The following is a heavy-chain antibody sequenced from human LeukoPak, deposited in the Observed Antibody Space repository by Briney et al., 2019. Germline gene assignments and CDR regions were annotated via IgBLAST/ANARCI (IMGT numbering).Heavy chain of an antibody. CDR1: GGSISSYY. CDR2: IYTSGST. J-gene: IGHJ4*02. CDR3: ARGMLSRRGYSYGLVY. D-gene: IGHD5-18*01. Sequence: SETLSLTCTVSGGSISSYYWSWIRQPAGKGLEWIGRIYTSGSTNYNPSLKSRVTMSVDTSKNQFSLKLSSVTAADTAVYYCARGMLSRRGYSYGLVYWGQGTLATVSS. V-gene: IGHV4-4*07.